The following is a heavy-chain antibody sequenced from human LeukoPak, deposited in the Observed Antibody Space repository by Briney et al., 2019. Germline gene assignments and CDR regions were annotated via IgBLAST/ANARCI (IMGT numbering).Heavy chain of an antibody. Sequence: PGGSLRLSCAASGFTFSSYAMSWVRQAPGKGLEWVSAISGSGGSTYYADSVKGRFTISRDNSKNTLYLQMNSLRAEDTAVYYCAKAKLEYYYGDYGSLPYFDYWGQGTLVTVSS. CDR1: GFTFSSYA. V-gene: IGHV3-23*01. J-gene: IGHJ4*02. D-gene: IGHD4-17*01. CDR2: ISGSGGST. CDR3: AKAKLEYYYGDYGSLPYFDY.